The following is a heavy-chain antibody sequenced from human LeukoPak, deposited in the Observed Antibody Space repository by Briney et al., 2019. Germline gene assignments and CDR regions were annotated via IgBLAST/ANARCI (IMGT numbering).Heavy chain of an antibody. CDR3: ARDQEGFDY. J-gene: IGHJ4*02. Sequence: ASVKVPCEASGYSFTSNYIHWVRQAPGQGLEWMGMIYPRDGSTSYAQRFQDRVTVTRDTSTSTVHMELSGLRSEDTAVYYCARDQEGFDYWGQGTQVTVSS. CDR1: GYSFTSNY. CDR2: IYPRDGST. V-gene: IGHV1-46*01.